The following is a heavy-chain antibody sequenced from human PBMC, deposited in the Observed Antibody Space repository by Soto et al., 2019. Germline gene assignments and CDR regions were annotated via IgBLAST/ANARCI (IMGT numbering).Heavy chain of an antibody. CDR3: ARSWRIVATTGTFWYFDL. CDR1: GFTFISYS. D-gene: IGHD5-12*01. V-gene: IGHV3-21*01. Sequence: PGGSLRLSCVASGFTFISYSMNWVRQAPGKGLKWVSSISSSSDYIYYADSMKGRFTISRDNAKNSLYLQMNSLRAEDTAVYYCARSWRIVATTGTFWYFDLWGRGTLVTVSS. J-gene: IGHJ2*01. CDR2: ISSSSDYI.